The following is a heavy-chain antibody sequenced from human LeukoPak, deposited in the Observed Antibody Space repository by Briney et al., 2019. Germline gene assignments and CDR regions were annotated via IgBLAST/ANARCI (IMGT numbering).Heavy chain of an antibody. J-gene: IGHJ6*03. CDR1: GYSISSGYY. CDR3: ARGNYYYYYYMDV. CDR2: INHSGST. Sequence: PSETLSLTCAVSGYSISSGYYWGWIRQPPGKGLEWIGEINHSGSTNYNPSLKSRVTISVDTSKNQFSLKLSSVTAADTAVYYCARGNYYYYYYMDVWGKGTTVTVSS. V-gene: IGHV4-38-2*01.